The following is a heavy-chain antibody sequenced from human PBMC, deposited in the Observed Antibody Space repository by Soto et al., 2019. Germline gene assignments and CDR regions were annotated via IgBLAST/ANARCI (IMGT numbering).Heavy chain of an antibody. J-gene: IGHJ4*02. CDR2: ISAYNGNT. CDR3: ARDRPPPDF. V-gene: IGHV1-18*01. Sequence: QVQLVQSGAEVKKPGASVKVSCKASGYTFASYAISWMRQAPGQGLEWMGWISAYNGNTNYAQKLQGRVTMTTDTSTSTAYLELSSLRSVDTAVYVCARDRPPPDFWGQGTLVTVSS. CDR1: GYTFASYA.